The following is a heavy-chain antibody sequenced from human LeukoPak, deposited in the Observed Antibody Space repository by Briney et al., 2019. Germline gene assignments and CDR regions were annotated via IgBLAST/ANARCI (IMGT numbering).Heavy chain of an antibody. CDR2: ISSSSSYI. J-gene: IGHJ3*02. V-gene: IGHV3-21*04. Sequence: GGSLRLSCAASGFTFSSYSMNWVRQAPGKGLEWVSSISSSSSYIYYADSVKGRFTISRDNAKNSLYLQMNSLRAEDTAVYYCVRERNCSGASCLDGFDIWGQGTMVTVSS. D-gene: IGHD2-15*01. CDR1: GFTFSSYS. CDR3: VRERNCSGASCLDGFDI.